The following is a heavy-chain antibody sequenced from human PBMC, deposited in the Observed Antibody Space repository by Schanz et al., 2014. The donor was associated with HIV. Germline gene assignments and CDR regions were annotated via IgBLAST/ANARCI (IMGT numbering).Heavy chain of an antibody. CDR3: ARGYKYGRD. D-gene: IGHD5-18*01. V-gene: IGHV3-11*01. Sequence: QVQLAESGGGLVKPGGSLRLSCAASGFSFSDFYMSWIRQAPGKGLEWVSYIRSSGVTIYYTDSAKGRFTISRDNARNLLYLQMNGLRAEDTAVYYCARGYKYGRDWGQGTLVTVSS. CDR2: IRSSGVTI. J-gene: IGHJ4*02. CDR1: GFSFSDFY.